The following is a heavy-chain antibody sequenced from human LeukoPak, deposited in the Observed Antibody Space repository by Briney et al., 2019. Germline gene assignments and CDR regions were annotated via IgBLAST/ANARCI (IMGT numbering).Heavy chain of an antibody. CDR3: ARIFSSYGRHKYYFDY. CDR2: IIPIFGTA. D-gene: IGHD5-18*01. CDR1: GGTFSSYA. V-gene: IGHV1-69*05. J-gene: IGHJ4*02. Sequence: SVKVSCKASGGTFSSYAISWVRQAPGQGLEWMGGIIPIFGTANYAQKFQGRVTITTDESTSTAYMELSSLRAEDTAVYYCARIFSSYGRHKYYFDYWGQGTLVTVSS.